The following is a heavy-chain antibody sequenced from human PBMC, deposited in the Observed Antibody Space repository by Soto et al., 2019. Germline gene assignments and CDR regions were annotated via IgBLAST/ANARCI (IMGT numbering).Heavy chain of an antibody. D-gene: IGHD3-9*01. CDR2: ISAYNGNT. V-gene: IGHV1-18*01. J-gene: IGHJ6*02. CDR1: GYTFTSYG. CDR3: AKERYYDILADSYYNYGLDV. Sequence: GASVKVSCKSSGYTFTSYGISWVRQAPGQGLEWMGWISAYNGNTNYAQKLQGRVTMTTDTSTSTAYMELRSLRSDDTAVYYCAKERYYDILADSYYNYGLDVWGQGTPVTVSS.